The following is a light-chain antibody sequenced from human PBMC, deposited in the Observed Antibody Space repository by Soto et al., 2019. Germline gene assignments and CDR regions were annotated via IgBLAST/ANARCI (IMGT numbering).Light chain of an antibody. CDR2: WAS. CDR1: QSLLYSSNNKTY. Sequence: DIVMTQSPDSLTVSLGERATINCKSSQSLLYSSNNKTYLAWYQRRPGQSPKMLIFWASARESGVPDRFAGSGSETDFTLSIRSLQAEDAAVYYCQQYYSDFFTFAQVTRLAIK. J-gene: IGKJ2*01. V-gene: IGKV4-1*01. CDR3: QQYYSDFFT.